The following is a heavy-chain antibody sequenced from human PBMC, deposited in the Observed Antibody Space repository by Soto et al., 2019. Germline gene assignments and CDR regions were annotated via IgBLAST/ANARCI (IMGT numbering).Heavy chain of an antibody. CDR3: ARAQYGSGYGMDV. D-gene: IGHD3-10*01. V-gene: IGHV4-34*01. Sequence: SSETLSLTCAVYGGSFSGYYWSWIRQPPGKGLEWIGEINHSGSTNYNPSLKSRVTISVDTSKNQFSLKLSSVTAADTAVYYCARAQYGSGYGMDVWGQGTTVTVSS. CDR2: INHSGST. CDR1: GGSFSGYY. J-gene: IGHJ6*02.